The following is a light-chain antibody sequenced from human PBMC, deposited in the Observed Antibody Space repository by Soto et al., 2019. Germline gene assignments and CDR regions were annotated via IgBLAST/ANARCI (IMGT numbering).Light chain of an antibody. J-gene: IGKJ1*01. CDR1: QSVGSG. Sequence: EIVMTQSPATLSVSPGERATLSCRASQSVGSGLSWYQQKPDQAPRLLIYGASTRATGIPARFSGSGSGTDFTLTISRLEPEDFAVYYCQQYGSSGTFGQGTKVDIK. CDR3: QQYGSSGT. V-gene: IGKV3-15*01. CDR2: GAS.